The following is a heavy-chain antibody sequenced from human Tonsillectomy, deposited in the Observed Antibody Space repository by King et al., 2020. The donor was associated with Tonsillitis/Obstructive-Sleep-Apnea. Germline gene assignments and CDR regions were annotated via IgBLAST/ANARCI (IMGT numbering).Heavy chain of an antibody. CDR2: ILHDGSKI. CDR1: GFAFNNYG. CDR3: ATEKFLWYYYYYHLDV. J-gene: IGHJ6*03. D-gene: IGHD3-16*01. V-gene: IGHV3-30*03. Sequence: VQLVESGGGAVQPGGSLRLSCAASGFAFNNYGMHWVRQAPGKGLEWVADILHDGSKIYYTGSVKGRFTISRDNSENTLYLEMHSLRGEDTAVYYCATEKFLWYYYYYHLDVWGKGTTVTVSS.